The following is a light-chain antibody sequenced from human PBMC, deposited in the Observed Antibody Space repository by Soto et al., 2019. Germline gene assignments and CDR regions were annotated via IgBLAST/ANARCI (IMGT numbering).Light chain of an antibody. CDR1: SSDVGSYNL. J-gene: IGLJ2*01. Sequence: QSALTQPASVSGSPGQSITISCTGTSSDVGSYNLVSWYQQHPGKAPKIMIYEDIERPSGVSNRLSGSKSGNTASLTISGLQTEDEADYYCCSYAGGTSVVFGGGTKLTVL. CDR3: CSYAGGTSVV. CDR2: EDI. V-gene: IGLV2-23*01.